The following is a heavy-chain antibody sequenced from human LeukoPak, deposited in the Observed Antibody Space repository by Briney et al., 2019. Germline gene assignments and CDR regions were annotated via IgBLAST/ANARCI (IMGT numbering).Heavy chain of an antibody. V-gene: IGHV3-30*18. CDR2: ISSDGYNI. Sequence: GGSLRLSCAASGFTFRTYGMHWVRQAPGKGLEWVAVISSDGYNIDYADSVKGRFSISRDNSKNTLYLQMNSLRADDTAVYYCAKGARGDTVTSIVGLNWFDPWGQGTLVTVSS. J-gene: IGHJ5*02. CDR1: GFTFRTYG. D-gene: IGHD4-17*01. CDR3: AKGARGDTVTSIVGLNWFDP.